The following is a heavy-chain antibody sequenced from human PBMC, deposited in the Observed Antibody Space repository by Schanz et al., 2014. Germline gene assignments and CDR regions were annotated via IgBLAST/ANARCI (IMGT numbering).Heavy chain of an antibody. CDR1: GVSFSFYY. CDR2: VHPSGTT. CDR3: ARGQDHAKTGDL. D-gene: IGHD2-2*01. J-gene: IGHJ5*02. V-gene: IGHV4-34*02. Sequence: QVHLQQWGAGLLQPSETLSLTCGVGGVSFSFYYWSWVRQPPGKGLEWIGEVHPSGTTNYNPSLSDRVTMSVDASKTQFSLKLTAVTAADTAVYYCARGQDHAKTGDLWGRGTLVTISS.